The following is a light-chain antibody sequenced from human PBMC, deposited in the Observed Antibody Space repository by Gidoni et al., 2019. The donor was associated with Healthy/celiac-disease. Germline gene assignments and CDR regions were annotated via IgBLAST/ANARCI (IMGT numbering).Light chain of an antibody. CDR2: GAS. V-gene: IGKV3-15*01. J-gene: IGKJ1*01. CDR1: QIVSSN. CDR3: QQYNNWPPPT. Sequence: EIVMTQSPATLSVSPGERATLSCRASQIVSSNLAWYQQKPGQAPRLLIYGASTRATGIPARFSGSGSGTEFTLTISSLQSEDFAVYYCQQYNNWPPPTFGQGTKVEIK.